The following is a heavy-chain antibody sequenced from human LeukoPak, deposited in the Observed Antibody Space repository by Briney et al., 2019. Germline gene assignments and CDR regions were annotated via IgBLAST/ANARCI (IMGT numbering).Heavy chain of an antibody. V-gene: IGHV3-23*01. J-gene: IGHJ5*02. D-gene: IGHD3-10*01. Sequence: PGGSLRLSCAASGFTFSSYGMSWVRQAPGKGLEWVSAISGSGGSTYYADSVKGRFTISRDNSKNTLYLQMNSLRAEDTAVYYCAKLKYYYGSGSYSPDNWFDPWGQGTLVTVSS. CDR2: ISGSGGST. CDR1: GFTFSSYG. CDR3: AKLKYYYGSGSYSPDNWFDP.